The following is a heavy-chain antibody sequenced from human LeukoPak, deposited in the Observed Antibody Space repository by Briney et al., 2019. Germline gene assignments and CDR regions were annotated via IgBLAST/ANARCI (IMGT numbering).Heavy chain of an antibody. V-gene: IGHV4-39*01. Sequence: PSETLSLTCTVSGGSISSSSYYWGWIRQPPAKGLEWIGSIYYSGSTYYNPSLKSRVTISVDTSKNQFSLKLSSVTAADTAVYYCARHSTGGSYYNPFDYWGQGTLVTVSS. CDR1: GGSISSSSYY. CDR2: IYYSGST. J-gene: IGHJ4*02. CDR3: ARHSTGGSYYNPFDY. D-gene: IGHD1-26*01.